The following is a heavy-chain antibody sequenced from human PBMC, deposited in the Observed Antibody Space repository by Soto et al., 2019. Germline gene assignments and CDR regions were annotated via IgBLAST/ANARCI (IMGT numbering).Heavy chain of an antibody. CDR1: GFTFSSYA. CDR2: ISGSSGSA. Sequence: EVQLLESGGDLVQPGGSLRLSCAASGFTFSSYAMNWVRQAPGKGLEWVSTISGSSGSAYYADSVKGRFTISRDNSKNTLYLQMNSLRAEDTAVYYCAKSDEPTRGYYCYMDDWGKGTTVTVSS. D-gene: IGHD3-10*01. CDR3: AKSDEPTRGYYCYMDD. V-gene: IGHV3-23*01. J-gene: IGHJ6*03.